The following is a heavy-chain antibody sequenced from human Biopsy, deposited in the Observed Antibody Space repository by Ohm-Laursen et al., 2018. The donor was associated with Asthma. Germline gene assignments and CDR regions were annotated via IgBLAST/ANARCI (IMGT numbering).Heavy chain of an antibody. Sequence: SLRLSCAASGFTFSSYAMSWVRQAPGKGLEWVSAISGSGGSTYYADSVKGRFTISRDNSKYTPYLQMNSLRAEDTAVYYCAKDRDYDILTGPPGFDYWGQGTLVTVSS. J-gene: IGHJ4*02. CDR2: ISGSGGST. CDR3: AKDRDYDILTGPPGFDY. D-gene: IGHD3-9*01. V-gene: IGHV3-23*01. CDR1: GFTFSSYA.